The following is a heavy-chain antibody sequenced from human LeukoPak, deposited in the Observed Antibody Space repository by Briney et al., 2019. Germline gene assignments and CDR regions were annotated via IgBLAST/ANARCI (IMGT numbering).Heavy chain of an antibody. CDR2: INSDGSST. CDR3: AREPLRYFYWLSVSLDY. V-gene: IGHV3-74*01. Sequence: GGSLRLSCAASGFTFSSYWMHWVRQAPGKGLVWVSRINSDGSSTSYADSVKGRSTISRDNAKNTLYLPMNRLRAEDTTVNYCAREPLRYFYWLSVSLDYWGQGTLVTVSS. CDR1: GFTFSSYW. D-gene: IGHD3-9*01. J-gene: IGHJ4*02.